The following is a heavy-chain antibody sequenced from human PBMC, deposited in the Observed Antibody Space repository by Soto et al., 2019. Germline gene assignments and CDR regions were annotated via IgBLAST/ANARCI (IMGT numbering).Heavy chain of an antibody. D-gene: IGHD3-10*01. Sequence: EVQLLESGGDLIQPGGSLRLSCVASGITFGSRAMSWVRQAPGEGLEWVSTITDTGGDANYVDSVRGRFTISRDNSKDSLSLQMNSLRDEDTAVYYCARGYYGDGYGMAVWGQGTTVTVSS. CDR3: ARGYYGDGYGMAV. CDR2: ITDTGGDA. V-gene: IGHV3-23*01. CDR1: GITFGSRA. J-gene: IGHJ6*02.